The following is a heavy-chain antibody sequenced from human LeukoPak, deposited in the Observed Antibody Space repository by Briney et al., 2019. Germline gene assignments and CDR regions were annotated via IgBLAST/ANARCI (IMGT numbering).Heavy chain of an antibody. CDR1: GFTFSSYA. D-gene: IGHD4-17*01. CDR2: ISGSGGST. J-gene: IGHJ3*02. V-gene: IGHV3-23*01. Sequence: GGSLRLSCAASGFTFSSYAVSCVRQAPGKGLEWVSAISGSGGSTYYADSVKGRFTISRDNSKNTLYLQMNSLRAEDTAVYYCAKRTMTTDAFDIWGQGTMVTVSS. CDR3: AKRTMTTDAFDI.